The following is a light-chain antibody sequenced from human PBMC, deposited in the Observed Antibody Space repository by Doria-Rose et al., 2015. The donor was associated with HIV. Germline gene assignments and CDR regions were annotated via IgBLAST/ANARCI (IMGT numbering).Light chain of an antibody. CDR1: QSLLYTSKNY. V-gene: IGKV4-1*01. Sequence: VLTQSPESLGMSLGERATLNCKSNQSLLYTSKNYLAWYQQKPGQPPKLLIYWASTRQSGVPARFSGSGSGTDFNLTISSLEAEDVAVYYCQQYYDTPSFGPGTTVDIK. CDR3: QQYYDTPS. CDR2: WAS. J-gene: IGKJ3*01.